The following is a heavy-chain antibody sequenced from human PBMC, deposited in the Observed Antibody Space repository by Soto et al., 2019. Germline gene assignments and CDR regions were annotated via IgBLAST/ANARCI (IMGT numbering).Heavy chain of an antibody. CDR3: AADRRGIAALET. D-gene: IGHD6-25*01. J-gene: IGHJ5*02. V-gene: IGHV1-58*02. CDR2: IVVGSGNT. CDR1: GGTFSSSA. Sequence: ASVKVSCKASGGTFSSSAMQWVRQARGQRLEWIGWIVVGSGNTNYAQKFQERVTITRDMSTSTAYMELSSLRSEDTAVYYCAADRRGIAALETWGQGTLVTVSS.